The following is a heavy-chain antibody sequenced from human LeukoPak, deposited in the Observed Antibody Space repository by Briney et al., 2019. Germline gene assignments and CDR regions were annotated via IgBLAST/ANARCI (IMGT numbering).Heavy chain of an antibody. CDR2: SNAGNGNT. CDR1: GYTFTSYA. Sequence: ASVKVSCKASGYTFTSYAMHWVRQAPGQRLEWMGWSNAGNGNTKYSQKFQGRVTITRDTSASTAYMELSRLRSDDTAVYYCARAAAAGMGNWFDPWGQGTLVTVSS. J-gene: IGHJ5*02. V-gene: IGHV1-3*01. D-gene: IGHD6-13*01. CDR3: ARAAAAGMGNWFDP.